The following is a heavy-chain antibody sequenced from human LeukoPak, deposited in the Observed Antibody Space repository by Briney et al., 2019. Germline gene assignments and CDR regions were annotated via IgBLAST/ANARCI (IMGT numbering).Heavy chain of an antibody. Sequence: SETLSHTCTVSGGSISSGSYYWSWIRQPAGKGLEWIGRIYTSGSTNYNPSLKSRVTISVDTSKNQFSLKLSSVTAADTAVYYCARDLGYYYYYYYMDVWGKGTTVTVSS. J-gene: IGHJ6*03. CDR1: GGSISSGSYY. CDR2: IYTSGST. V-gene: IGHV4-61*02. CDR3: ARDLGYYYYYYYMDV.